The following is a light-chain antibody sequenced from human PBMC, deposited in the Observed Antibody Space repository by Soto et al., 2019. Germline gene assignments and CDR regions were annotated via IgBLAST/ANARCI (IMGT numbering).Light chain of an antibody. J-gene: IGKJ3*01. CDR1: QGISNY. Sequence: DIQMTQSPSSLSASVGDRVTITCRASQGISNYLAWYQQKPGKVPKLLIYVASTLQSGVPSRFSGSGSGTDFTLTISSLQPEDVATYYCQKYNSAHFTFGPETKVDIK. CDR2: VAS. CDR3: QKYNSAHFT. V-gene: IGKV1-27*01.